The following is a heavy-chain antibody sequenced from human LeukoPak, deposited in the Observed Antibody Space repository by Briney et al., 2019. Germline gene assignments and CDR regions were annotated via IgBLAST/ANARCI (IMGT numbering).Heavy chain of an antibody. J-gene: IGHJ3*02. CDR3: ARTPAAGVADAFDI. CDR1: GYTFTSYG. Sequence: ASVKVSCKASGYTFTSYGISWVRQAPGQGLEWMGWISAYNGNTNYAQKLQGRVTMTTDTPTSTAYMELRSLRSDDTAVYYCARTPAAGVADAFDIWGQGTMVTVSS. D-gene: IGHD6-13*01. CDR2: ISAYNGNT. V-gene: IGHV1-18*01.